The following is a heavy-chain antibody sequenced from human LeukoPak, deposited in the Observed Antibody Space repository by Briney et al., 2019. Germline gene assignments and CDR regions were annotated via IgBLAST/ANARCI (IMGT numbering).Heavy chain of an antibody. V-gene: IGHV4-30-4*01. CDR1: GGSISSGDYY. D-gene: IGHD6-13*01. J-gene: IGHJ3*02. Sequence: SQTLSFTCTVSGGSISSGDYYWSWIRQPPGKGLEWIGYIYYSGSTYDNPSLKSRVTISVDTSKNQFSLILSSVTAADTAVYYCARALTYSSSSVSAFDIWGQGTMVTVSS. CDR3: ARALTYSSSSVSAFDI. CDR2: IYYSGST.